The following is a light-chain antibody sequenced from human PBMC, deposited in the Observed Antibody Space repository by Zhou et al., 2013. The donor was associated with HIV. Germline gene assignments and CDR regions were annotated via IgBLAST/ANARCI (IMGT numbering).Light chain of an antibody. V-gene: IGKV2-30*02. Sequence: DVVMTQSPLSLPVTLGQTASISCRSSQSLVHSDGNTYLNWFQQRPGQSPRRLIYKVSNRDSGVPDRFSGSGSGADFTLKISRVEAEDNGVYYCMQGTHWPRYTFGQGTKAGDQT. CDR2: KVS. CDR1: QSLVHSDGNTY. CDR3: MQGTHWPRYT. J-gene: IGKJ2*01.